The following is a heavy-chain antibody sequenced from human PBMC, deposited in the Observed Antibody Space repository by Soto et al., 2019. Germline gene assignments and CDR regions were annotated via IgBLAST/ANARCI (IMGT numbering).Heavy chain of an antibody. D-gene: IGHD2-2*01. J-gene: IGHJ6*02. CDR1: GFSLTTYT. Sequence: GGSLRLSCAASGFSLTTYTVSWVRQAPGKGLEWVSGISGSGGSTYYADSVKGRFTISRDNSKNTLYLQMNSLRAEDTAVYYCVRGTSYGDYYYGMDVWGQGTTVTVSS. V-gene: IGHV3-23*01. CDR3: VRGTSYGDYYYGMDV. CDR2: ISGSGGST.